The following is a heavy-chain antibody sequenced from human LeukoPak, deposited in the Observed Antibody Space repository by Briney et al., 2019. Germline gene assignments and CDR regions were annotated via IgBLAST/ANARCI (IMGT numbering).Heavy chain of an antibody. CDR2: IDPDGTT. Sequence: PGGTLTLSCAAYGLTFSNYWRHWVRQPPGKGLEWVAHIDPDGTTGFAASVKGRFTISRDNAKNPLYLQMGSLSAEATAVYYCSSGAGIVGSTTHFDYWGQGALVTVSS. J-gene: IGHJ4*02. V-gene: IGHV3-74*01. CDR3: SSGAGIVGSTTHFDY. CDR1: GLTFSNYW. D-gene: IGHD1-26*01.